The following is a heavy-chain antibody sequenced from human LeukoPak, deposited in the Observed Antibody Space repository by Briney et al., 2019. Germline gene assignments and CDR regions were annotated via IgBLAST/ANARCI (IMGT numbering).Heavy chain of an antibody. Sequence: SETLSLTCTVSGGSISSYYWSWIRQPAGKGLEWIGRIYTSGSTNYNPSLKSRVAMLVDTSKNQFSLKLSSVTAADTAVYYCARDAGYSSSWSYYFDYWGQGTLVTVSS. CDR2: IYTSGST. J-gene: IGHJ4*02. CDR1: GGSISSYY. D-gene: IGHD6-13*01. CDR3: ARDAGYSSSWSYYFDY. V-gene: IGHV4-4*07.